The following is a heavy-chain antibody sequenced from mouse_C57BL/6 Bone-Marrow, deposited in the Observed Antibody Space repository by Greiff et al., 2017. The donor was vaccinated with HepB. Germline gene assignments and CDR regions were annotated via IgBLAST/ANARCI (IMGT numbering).Heavy chain of an antibody. Sequence: EVQRVESEGGLVQPGSSMKLSCTASGFTFSDYYMAWVRQVPEKGLEWVANINYDGSSTYYLDSLKSRFIISRDNAKNILYLQMSSLKSEDTATYYCAREDYGSSYRWYFDVWGTGTTVTVSS. D-gene: IGHD1-1*01. V-gene: IGHV5-16*01. CDR3: AREDYGSSYRWYFDV. J-gene: IGHJ1*03. CDR1: GFTFSDYY. CDR2: INYDGSST.